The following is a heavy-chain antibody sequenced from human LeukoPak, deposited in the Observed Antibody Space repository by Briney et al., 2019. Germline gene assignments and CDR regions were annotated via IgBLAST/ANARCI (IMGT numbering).Heavy chain of an antibody. J-gene: IGHJ4*02. Sequence: ASVKVSCKVSGYTLTELSMHWVRQAPGKGREWMGGFDPEDGETIYAQKFQGRVTMTEDTSTDTAYMELSSLRSEDTAVYYCATASRLEWGNFDYWGQGTLVTVSS. CDR3: ATASRLEWGNFDY. V-gene: IGHV1-24*01. D-gene: IGHD3-16*01. CDR1: GYTLTELS. CDR2: FDPEDGET.